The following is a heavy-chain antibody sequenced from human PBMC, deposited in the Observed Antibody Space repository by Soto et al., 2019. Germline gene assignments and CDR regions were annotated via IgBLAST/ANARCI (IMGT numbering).Heavy chain of an antibody. Sequence: EVQLVESGGDLVQPGGSLGLSCAAFGLTFGSYWMHWVPQDPEKGLVWVSRINGDGISTSYADSVKGRFTISRDNAKDTLYLHMNSLGAEDTAVYYCARISQGTYCRGGNCYSDYWGQGTLVTVSS. CDR3: ARISQGTYCRGGNCYSDY. CDR2: INGDGIST. D-gene: IGHD2-15*01. J-gene: IGHJ4*02. CDR1: GLTFGSYW. V-gene: IGHV3-74*01.